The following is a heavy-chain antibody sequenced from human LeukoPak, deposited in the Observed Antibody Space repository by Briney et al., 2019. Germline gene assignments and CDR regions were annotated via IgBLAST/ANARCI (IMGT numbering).Heavy chain of an antibody. CDR2: INWNGGST. CDR3: ARVGFCGSSSCYSGYFDY. V-gene: IGHV3-20*04. D-gene: IGHD2-2*02. J-gene: IGHJ4*02. CDR1: GFTFDDHG. Sequence: GGSLRLSCATPGFTFDDHGMSWVRQAPGKGLEWVSGINWNGGSTGYADSVKGRFTISRDNAKNSLYLQMNSLGAEDTAFYYCARVGFCGSSSCYSGYFDYWGQGTLVTVSS.